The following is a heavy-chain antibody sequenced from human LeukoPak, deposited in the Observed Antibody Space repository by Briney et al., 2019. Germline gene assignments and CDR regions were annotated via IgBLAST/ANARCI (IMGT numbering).Heavy chain of an antibody. D-gene: IGHD1-1*01. CDR3: ARKTDHQTGGDY. Sequence: GGSLRLSWAASGFTFSSYGMNWVRQAPGKGLEWISYISSSSSTIYHADSVKGRFTISRDNSKNTLYLQMNSLRAEDTAVYYCARKTDHQTGGDYWGQGTLVTVSS. V-gene: IGHV3-48*01. J-gene: IGHJ4*02. CDR1: GFTFSSYG. CDR2: ISSSSSTI.